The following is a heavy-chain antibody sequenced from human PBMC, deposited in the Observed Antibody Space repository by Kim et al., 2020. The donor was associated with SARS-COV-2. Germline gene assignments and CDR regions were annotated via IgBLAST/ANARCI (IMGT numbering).Heavy chain of an antibody. D-gene: IGHD3-3*01. J-gene: IGHJ4*02. V-gene: IGHV1-69*01. Sequence: KFQGRVTITADESTSTAYMELSSLRSEDTAVYYCARKTIFGVVIQDYFDYWGQGTLVTVSS. CDR3: ARKTIFGVVIQDYFDY.